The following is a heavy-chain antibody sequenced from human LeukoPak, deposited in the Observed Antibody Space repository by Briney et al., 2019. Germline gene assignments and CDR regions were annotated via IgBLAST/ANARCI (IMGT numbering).Heavy chain of an antibody. CDR3: ARVDDYGDYVNAFDI. CDR1: GFTVSSNY. Sequence: GGSLRLSCAASGFTVSSNYMSWVRQAPGKGLEWVSVIYSGGSTYYADSVKGRFTISRDNSKNTLYLQMNSLRAEDTAVYYCARVDDYGDYVNAFDIWGQGTMVTVSS. D-gene: IGHD4-17*01. CDR2: IYSGGST. J-gene: IGHJ3*02. V-gene: IGHV3-66*01.